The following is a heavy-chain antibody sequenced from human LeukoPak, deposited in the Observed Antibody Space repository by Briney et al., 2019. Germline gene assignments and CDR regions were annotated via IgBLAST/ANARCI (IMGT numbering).Heavy chain of an antibody. CDR1: GFTFSSYA. CDR3: ARDGNDILTGYLDY. V-gene: IGHV3-23*01. D-gene: IGHD3-9*01. J-gene: IGHJ4*02. Sequence: GGSLRLSCAASGFTFSSYAMNWVRQAPGKGLEWVSAISVSGGSTYYADSVKGRFAVSRDNSKNTLYLQMNSLRADDTAVYYCARDGNDILTGYLDYWGQGTLVTVSS. CDR2: ISVSGGST.